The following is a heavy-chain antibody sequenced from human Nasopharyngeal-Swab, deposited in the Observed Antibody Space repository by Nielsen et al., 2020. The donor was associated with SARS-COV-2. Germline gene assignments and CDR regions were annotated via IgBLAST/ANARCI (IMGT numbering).Heavy chain of an antibody. CDR2: IYTSGST. CDR1: GGSISSGSYY. Sequence: SETLSLTCPVSGGSISSGSYYWSWIRQPAGKGREWIGRIYTSGSTNYNPSLKSRVTISVDTSKNQFSLKLSSVTAADTAVYYCARDGDYTDVWGQGTTVTVSS. V-gene: IGHV4-61*02. D-gene: IGHD4-11*01. CDR3: ARDGDYTDV. J-gene: IGHJ6*02.